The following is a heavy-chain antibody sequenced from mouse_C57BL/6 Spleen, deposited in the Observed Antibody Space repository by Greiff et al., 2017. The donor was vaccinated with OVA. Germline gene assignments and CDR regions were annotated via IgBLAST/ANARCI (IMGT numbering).Heavy chain of an antibody. V-gene: IGHV3-6*01. J-gene: IGHJ1*03. D-gene: IGHD2-5*01. Sequence: DVQLQESGPGLVKPSQSLSLTCSVTGYYITSGYYWNWIRQFPGNKLEWMGYISYDGSNNYNPSLKNRISITRDTSKNQFFLKLKSVATEDTATSYCARNLGYSNYGWYFDVWGTGTTVPVSS. CDR1: GYYITSGYY. CDR3: ARNLGYSNYGWYFDV. CDR2: ISYDGSN.